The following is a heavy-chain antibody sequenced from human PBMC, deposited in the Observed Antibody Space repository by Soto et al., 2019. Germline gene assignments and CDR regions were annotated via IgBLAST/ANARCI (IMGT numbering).Heavy chain of an antibody. CDR1: ECSFADHG. Sequence: LKVCYNGSECSFADHGGGCMLQMPGKGLEWMGIIYPGDSDTRYSPSFQRQVTISADKSISTAYLQWSSLKASDTAMYYCASQYYYGLGSYFTAFDIRGQGIMVTV. V-gene: IGHV5-51*01. CDR3: ASQYYYGLGSYFTAFDI. J-gene: IGHJ3*02. D-gene: IGHD3-10*01. CDR2: IYPGDSDT.